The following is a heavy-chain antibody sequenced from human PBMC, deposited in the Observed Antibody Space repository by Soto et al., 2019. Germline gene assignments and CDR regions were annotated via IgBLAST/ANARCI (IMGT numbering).Heavy chain of an antibody. V-gene: IGHV3-21*01. D-gene: IGHD6-19*01. J-gene: IGHJ4*02. CDR3: AREAYSSGWYGY. Sequence: EVQLVESGGGLVKPGGSLRLSCAASGFTFSSYSMNWVRQAPGKGLEWVSSISSSSSYIYYADSVKGRFTISRDNAKNSLYLQMNSLRAEDTAVYYCAREAYSSGWYGYWGKGTLVTVSS. CDR2: ISSSSSYI. CDR1: GFTFSSYS.